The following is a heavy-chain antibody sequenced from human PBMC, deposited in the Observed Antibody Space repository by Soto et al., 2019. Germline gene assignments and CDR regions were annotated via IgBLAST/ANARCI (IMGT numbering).Heavy chain of an antibody. CDR2: ISGNSGSI. V-gene: IGHV3-9*01. CDR1: GLTFDDYG. J-gene: IGHJ4*02. D-gene: IGHD3-10*01. CDR3: AKDRSMGYYGSGEGSYFDY. Sequence: GGSLRLSCAASGLTFDDYGLHWVRQAPGKGLEWVSGISGNSGSIDYADSVKGRFTISRDNAKNSLYLQMNSLRAEDTALYYCAKDRSMGYYGSGEGSYFDYWGQGTLVTVSS.